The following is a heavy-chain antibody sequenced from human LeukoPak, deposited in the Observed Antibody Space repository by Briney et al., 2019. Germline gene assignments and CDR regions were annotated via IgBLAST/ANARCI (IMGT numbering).Heavy chain of an antibody. Sequence: GGSLTLSCPVSVLTLTKHVVSWVRPPPGKGLEWVSFITWTGGRYYGDSVKGLFILSRDNSKNTVYMQMSSLRAEDTATYYCAKDYCRDGNCPFPFLDSWGQGTLVTVSS. CDR1: VLTLTKHV. CDR2: ITWTGGR. V-gene: IGHV3-23*02. J-gene: IGHJ4*02. D-gene: IGHD2-15*01. CDR3: AKDYCRDGNCPFPFLDS.